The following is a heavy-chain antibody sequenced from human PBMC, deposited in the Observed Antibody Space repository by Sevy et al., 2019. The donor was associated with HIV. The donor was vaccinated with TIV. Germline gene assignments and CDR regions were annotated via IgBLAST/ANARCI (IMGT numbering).Heavy chain of an antibody. V-gene: IGHV1-24*01. J-gene: IGHJ4*02. Sequence: ASVKVSCKVSGYTLTEFSTHWVRQAPGKGLEWMGRFDPENGETIYAQKFQGRVTMTRDTSTSTVYMELSSLRSDDTAVYYCARGGISGWTYFDYWGQGTLVTVSS. CDR1: GYTLTEFS. D-gene: IGHD6-19*01. CDR3: ARGGISGWTYFDY. CDR2: FDPENGET.